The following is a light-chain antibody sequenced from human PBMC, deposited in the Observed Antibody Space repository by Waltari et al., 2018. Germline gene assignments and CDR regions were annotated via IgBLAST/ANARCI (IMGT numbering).Light chain of an antibody. CDR1: QSVSMY. V-gene: IGKV3-11*01. Sequence: EVVLTQSPATLSLSPGEIPTLSCRASQSVSMYLVWYRQKPGQPPRLLINDATKRATGIPARFSGSGSGTDFTLTISSLEPEDFAVYYCQQRSKWPWTFGQGTKVEIK. CDR2: DAT. CDR3: QQRSKWPWT. J-gene: IGKJ1*01.